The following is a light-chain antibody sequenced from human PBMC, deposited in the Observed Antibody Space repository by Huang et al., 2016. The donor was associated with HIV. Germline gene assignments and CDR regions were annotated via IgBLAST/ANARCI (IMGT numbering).Light chain of an antibody. CDR2: DAS. Sequence: EIVLTQSPATLSLSPGERATLSCRASQSIINFLAWYQQKPGQAPRRLIYDASNRATGIPARCSGSGSGTDVTLTISSLEPEDCAVYYCQQRGNWPLTFGGGTKVEI. V-gene: IGKV3-11*01. J-gene: IGKJ4*01. CDR1: QSIINF. CDR3: QQRGNWPLT.